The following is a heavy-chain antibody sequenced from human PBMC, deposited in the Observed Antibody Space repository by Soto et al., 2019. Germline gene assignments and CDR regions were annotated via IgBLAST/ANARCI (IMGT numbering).Heavy chain of an antibody. CDR3: ARPGIAAAGPKHYYYYYGMDV. CDR1: EYRFTNYW. D-gene: IGHD6-13*01. Sequence: PGESLKISCKGFEYRFTNYWIGWVRQMPGKGLEWMGIIYPGDSDTKYSPSSQGQVIISADKSISTTYLQWSSLKASDTAIYYFARPGIAAAGPKHYYYYYGMDVWGQGTTVTVSS. V-gene: IGHV5-51*01. J-gene: IGHJ6*02. CDR2: IYPGDSDT.